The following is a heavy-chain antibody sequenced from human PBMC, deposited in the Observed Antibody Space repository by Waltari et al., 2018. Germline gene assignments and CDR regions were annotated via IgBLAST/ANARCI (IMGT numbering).Heavy chain of an antibody. V-gene: IGHV4-4*02. J-gene: IGHJ5*02. CDR1: GDSLTFTHW. CDR2: VHGSGKT. D-gene: IGHD2-15*01. CDR3: ARDRGRGLYLDT. Sequence: QLQLQESGPGLVKPSGTLTLNCAVSGDSLTFTHWWSWVRQSPQKGLEWIGQVHGSGKTNYNPSFASRVTIALDTSNNHFSLMVTSATAADTAVYFCARDRGRGLYLDTWGPGTLVTVSP.